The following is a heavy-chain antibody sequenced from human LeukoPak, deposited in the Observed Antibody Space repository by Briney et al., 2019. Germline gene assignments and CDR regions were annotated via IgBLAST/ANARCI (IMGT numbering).Heavy chain of an antibody. Sequence: GGSLRLSCAASGFTVSSNYMSWVRQAPGKGLEWVSLLYSGGNTYYADSVKGRFTISRDISKNRLYLQMNNLRAEDTAVYYCARVRDSGYEYYFDYWGQGTLATVSS. CDR3: ARVRDSGYEYYFDY. J-gene: IGHJ4*02. CDR1: GFTVSSNY. V-gene: IGHV3-53*01. D-gene: IGHD5-12*01. CDR2: LYSGGNT.